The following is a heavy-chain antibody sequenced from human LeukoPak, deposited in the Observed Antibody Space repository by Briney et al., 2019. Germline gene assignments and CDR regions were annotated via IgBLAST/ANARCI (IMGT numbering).Heavy chain of an antibody. V-gene: IGHV3-23*01. J-gene: IGHJ5*02. CDR2: ISGSGGST. D-gene: IGHD1-26*01. CDR1: GFTFSSYA. Sequence: GGSLRLSCAASGFTFSSYAMSWVRQAPGKGLEWVSAISGSGGSTYYADSVKGRFTISRDNAKNSLYLQMNSLRAEDTAVYYCARDFGSYWFDPWGQGTLVTVSS. CDR3: ARDFGSYWFDP.